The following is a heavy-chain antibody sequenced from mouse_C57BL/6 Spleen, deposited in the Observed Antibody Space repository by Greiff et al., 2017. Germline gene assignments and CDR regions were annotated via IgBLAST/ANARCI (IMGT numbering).Heavy chain of an antibody. Sequence: QVELQQSGPELVKPGASVKISCKASGYAFSSSWMNWVKQRPGKGLEWIGRIYPGDGDTNYNGKFKGKATLTADKSSSTAYMQLSSLTSEDSAVYFCAKEDDERGFDYWGQGTTLTVSS. CDR1: GYAFSSSW. V-gene: IGHV1-82*01. CDR2: IYPGDGDT. D-gene: IGHD2-12*01. CDR3: AKEDDERGFDY. J-gene: IGHJ2*01.